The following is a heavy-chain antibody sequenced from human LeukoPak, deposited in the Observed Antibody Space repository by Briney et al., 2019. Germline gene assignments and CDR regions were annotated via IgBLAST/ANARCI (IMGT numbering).Heavy chain of an antibody. CDR3: ARDRFSYGYYFDY. Sequence: GGSLKLSCAASGFTFSSYSMNWVRQAPGKGLEWDSSIGSSSSYIYYADSVKGRFTISRDNAKNSLYLQMNSLRAEDTAVYYCARDRFSYGYYFDYWGQGTLVTVSS. CDR2: IGSSSSYI. V-gene: IGHV3-21*01. CDR1: GFTFSSYS. D-gene: IGHD5-18*01. J-gene: IGHJ4*02.